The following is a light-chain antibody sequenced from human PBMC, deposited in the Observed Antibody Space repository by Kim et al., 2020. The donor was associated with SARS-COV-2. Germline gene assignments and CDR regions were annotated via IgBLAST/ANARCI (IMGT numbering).Light chain of an antibody. CDR3: QQSYSTPFT. V-gene: IGKV1-39*01. J-gene: IGKJ3*01. CDR2: AAS. CDR1: QSISSY. Sequence: IQMTPSPSSLSASIGDRVTITCRASQSISSYLNWYQQKPGKAPKLLISAASSLQSGVPSRFSGSGSGTDFTLTISSLQPEDFATYYCQQSYSTPFTFGPGTKVDI.